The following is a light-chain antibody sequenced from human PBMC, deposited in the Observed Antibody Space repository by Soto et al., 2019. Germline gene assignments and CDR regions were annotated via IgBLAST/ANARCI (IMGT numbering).Light chain of an antibody. CDR3: NSYVGSDTWV. CDR1: SSDVGAYKY. Sequence: QSALTQPPSASGSPGQSVTISCTGTSSDVGAYKYVSWYQQHPGKAPKLMIYEVSKRPSGVPARFSGSKSGNTASLTVSGLQSEDEADYYCNSYVGSDTWVFGGGTKLTVL. J-gene: IGLJ3*02. CDR2: EVS. V-gene: IGLV2-8*01.